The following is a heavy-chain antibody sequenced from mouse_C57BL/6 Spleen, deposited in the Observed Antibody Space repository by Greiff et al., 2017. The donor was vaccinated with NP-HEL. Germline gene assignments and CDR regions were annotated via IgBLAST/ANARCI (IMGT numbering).Heavy chain of an antibody. V-gene: IGHV1-7*01. CDR3: ARRGDYDGFAY. Sequence: VQLQQSGAELAKPGASVKLSCKASGYTFTSYWMHWVKQRPGQGLEWIGYINPSSGYTKYNQKFKDKAKLTADKSSSTAYMQLSSLTYEDSAVYYCARRGDYDGFAYWGQGTLVTVSA. CDR2: INPSSGYT. CDR1: GYTFTSYW. J-gene: IGHJ3*01. D-gene: IGHD2-4*01.